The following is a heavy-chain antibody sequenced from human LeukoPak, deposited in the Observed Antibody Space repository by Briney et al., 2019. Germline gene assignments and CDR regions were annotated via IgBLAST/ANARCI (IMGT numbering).Heavy chain of an antibody. CDR3: ARGREYYDFQH. J-gene: IGHJ1*01. D-gene: IGHD3-10*01. Sequence: PGGSLRLSCAASGFTVSSNYMSWVRQAPGKGLEWVSVIYSGGSTYYADSVKGRFTISRDNSKNTLYLQMNSLRAEDTAVYHCARGREYYDFQHWGQGTLVTVSS. CDR2: IYSGGST. V-gene: IGHV3-66*01. CDR1: GFTVSSNY.